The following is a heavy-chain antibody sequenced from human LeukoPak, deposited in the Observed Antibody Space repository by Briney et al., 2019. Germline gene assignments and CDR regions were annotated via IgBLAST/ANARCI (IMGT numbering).Heavy chain of an antibody. CDR1: GGSISSYY. CDR3: ARVRSIAAAGEAYYFDY. CDR2: IYTSGST. J-gene: IGHJ4*02. Sequence: PSETLSLTCTVSGGSISSYYWSWIRQPAGKGLEWIGRIYTSGSTNYNPSLKSRVTMSVDTSKNQFSLKLSSVTAADTAVYYCARVRSIAAAGEAYYFDYWGQGTLVTVSS. D-gene: IGHD6-13*01. V-gene: IGHV4-4*07.